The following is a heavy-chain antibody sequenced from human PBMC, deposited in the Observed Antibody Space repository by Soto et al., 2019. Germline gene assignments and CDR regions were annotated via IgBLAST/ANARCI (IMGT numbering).Heavy chain of an antibody. Sequence: GGSLRLSCAASGFTVSSNYMSWVRQAPGKGLEWVSVIYSGGSTYYADSVKGRFTISRDNSKNKLYLQMNSLRAEDTAVYYCARSRGYSYGYPTDYWGQGTLVTVSS. V-gene: IGHV3-53*01. J-gene: IGHJ4*02. CDR1: GFTVSSNY. CDR3: ARSRGYSYGYPTDY. D-gene: IGHD5-18*01. CDR2: IYSGGST.